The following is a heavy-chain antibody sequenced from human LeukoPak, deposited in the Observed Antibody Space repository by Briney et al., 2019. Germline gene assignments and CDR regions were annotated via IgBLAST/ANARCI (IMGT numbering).Heavy chain of an antibody. V-gene: IGHV4-34*01. CDR2: INHSGST. J-gene: IGHJ6*03. CDR1: GGSFSGYY. CDR3: ARAVGATTAYYYYMDV. D-gene: IGHD1-26*01. Sequence: SETLSLTCAVYGGSFSGYYWSWIRQPPGKGLEWIGEINHSGSTNYNPSLKSRVTISVDTSKNQFSLKLSSVTAADTAVYYCARAVGATTAYYYYMDVWGKGTTVTVSS.